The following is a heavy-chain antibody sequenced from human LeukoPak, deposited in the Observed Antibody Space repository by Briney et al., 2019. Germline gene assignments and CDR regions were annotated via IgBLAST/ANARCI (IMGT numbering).Heavy chain of an antibody. CDR3: ARQTENDYGVNLDY. CDR2: MNPNSGNT. CDR1: GYTFTSYD. Sequence: ASVKVSCKASGYTFTSYDINWVRQATGQGLEWMGWMNPNSGNTGYAQKFQGRVTITRNTSISTAYMELSSLRSEDTAVYYCARQTENDYGVNLDYWGQGTLVTVSS. V-gene: IGHV1-8*03. D-gene: IGHD4-17*01. J-gene: IGHJ4*02.